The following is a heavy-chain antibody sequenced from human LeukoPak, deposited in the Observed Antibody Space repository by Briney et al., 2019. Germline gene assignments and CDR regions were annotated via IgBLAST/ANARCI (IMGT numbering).Heavy chain of an antibody. V-gene: IGHV1-2*02. Sequence: ASVKVSCKASGYTFTGYYMHWVRQAPGQGLEWMGWINPNSGGTNYAQKFQGRVTMTRDTSISTDYMELSRLRSDDTAVYYCARAIAAAEGDFDYWGQGTLVTVSS. J-gene: IGHJ4*02. CDR1: GYTFTGYY. CDR2: INPNSGGT. D-gene: IGHD6-13*01. CDR3: ARAIAAAEGDFDY.